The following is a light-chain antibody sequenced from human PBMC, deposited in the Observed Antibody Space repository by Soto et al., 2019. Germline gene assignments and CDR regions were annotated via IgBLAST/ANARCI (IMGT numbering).Light chain of an antibody. CDR1: QTVGSDY. CDR2: DAF. J-gene: IGKJ1*01. V-gene: IGKV3-20*01. CDR3: QVYTTSPQT. Sequence: EVVLTQSPGTLSLFPGERATLSCRSSQTVGSDYLAWYQQKPDQAPRLLIYDAFNRAAGIPDRFSGSGSGTDFTLTISRLEPEDFAVYYCQVYTTSPQTFGQGTKVELK.